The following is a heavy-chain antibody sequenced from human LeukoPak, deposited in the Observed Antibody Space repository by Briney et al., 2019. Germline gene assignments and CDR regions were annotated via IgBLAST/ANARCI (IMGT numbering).Heavy chain of an antibody. CDR1: GXTFRTYG. CDR3: AKDGEV. Sequence: GGSLRLSCAASGXTFRTYGMSWVRQAPGKGLEWVSGISGSGGSTYYADHVKGRFTISRDNSKNTLYLQMNSLRGDDTALYYCAKDGEVWGQGTLVTVSS. D-gene: IGHD3-10*01. J-gene: IGHJ1*01. CDR2: ISGSGGST. V-gene: IGHV3-23*01.